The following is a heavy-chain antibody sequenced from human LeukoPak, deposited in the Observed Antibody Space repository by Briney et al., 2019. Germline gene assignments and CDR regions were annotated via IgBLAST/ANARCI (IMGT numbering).Heavy chain of an antibody. V-gene: IGHV3-7*01. J-gene: IGHJ4*02. CDR1: GFTFSTYW. CDR2: IKQDGSKL. D-gene: IGHD3-10*01. Sequence: GGSLRLSCAASGFTFSTYWMSWVRQAPGKGLEWVANIKQDGSKLSYVDSVKGRFTISRDNAKNSVYLQVNSLRAEDTAVYYCVRWEKSSTWFYDYWGQGTPVTVSS. CDR3: VRWEKSSTWFYDY.